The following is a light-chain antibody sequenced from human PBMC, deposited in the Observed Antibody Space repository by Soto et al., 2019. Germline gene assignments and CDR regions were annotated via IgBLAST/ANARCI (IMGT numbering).Light chain of an antibody. Sequence: QSALAQPRSVSGSPGQSVTISCTGTSSDIGDYDYVSWYQHHAGKTPKLMIYDVTKRPSGVPDRFSGSKSGSTASLTISGLQADDEAEYYCCSYEDKYTYVLGTGTKGHRP. CDR2: DVT. CDR1: SSDIGDYDY. CDR3: CSYEDKYTYV. V-gene: IGLV2-11*01. J-gene: IGLJ1*01.